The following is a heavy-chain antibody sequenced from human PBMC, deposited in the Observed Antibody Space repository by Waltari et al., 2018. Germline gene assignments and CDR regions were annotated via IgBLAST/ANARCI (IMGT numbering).Heavy chain of an antibody. CDR2: IYYSGST. CDR3: ARGGIFCSGGSCYEDYFDY. Sequence: QVQLQESGPGLVKPSQTLSLTCTVSGGSISSGGYYWSWIRQHQGKGLEWIGYIYYSGSTYYNPSLKSRVTISVDTSKNQFSLKLSSVTAADTAVYYCARGGIFCSGGSCYEDYFDYWGQGTLVTVSS. CDR1: GGSISSGGYY. J-gene: IGHJ4*02. D-gene: IGHD2-15*01. V-gene: IGHV4-31*03.